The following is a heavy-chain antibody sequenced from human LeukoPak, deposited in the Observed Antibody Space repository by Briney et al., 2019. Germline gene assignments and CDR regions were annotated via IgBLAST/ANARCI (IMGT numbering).Heavy chain of an antibody. CDR3: ARGRDCTNGVCYSFDY. Sequence: GASVKVSCKASGGTFSSYAISWVRQAPGQGLEWMGGIIPIFGTANYAQKFQGRVTITADESTSTAHMELSSLRSEDTAVYYCARGRDCTNGVCYSFDYWGQGTLVTVSP. V-gene: IGHV1-69*13. D-gene: IGHD2-8*01. CDR1: GGTFSSYA. CDR2: IIPIFGTA. J-gene: IGHJ4*02.